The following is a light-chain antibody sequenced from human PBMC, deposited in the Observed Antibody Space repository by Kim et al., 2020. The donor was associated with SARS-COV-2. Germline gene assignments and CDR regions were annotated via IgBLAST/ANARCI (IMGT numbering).Light chain of an antibody. Sequence: TVTITCSGGISNVGRNNVNWFQQFPGTAPKLLTYSNFQRASGVPARFSASKSGTSASLAISGLQSDDEADYHCAAWDDSLTGYVFGSGTKVTGL. J-gene: IGLJ1*01. CDR1: ISNVGRNN. CDR3: AAWDDSLTGYV. CDR2: SNF. V-gene: IGLV1-44*01.